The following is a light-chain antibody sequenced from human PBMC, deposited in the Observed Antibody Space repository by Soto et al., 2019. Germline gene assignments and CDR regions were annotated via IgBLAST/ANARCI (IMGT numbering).Light chain of an antibody. J-gene: IGKJ1*01. CDR2: AAS. CDR3: QKYNSDSRA. CDR1: LPISNY. Sequence: TRSSSSLSATVGDRVTITCRASLPISNYLAWYQQKPGTIPNLLIYAASTLQAGVPSRFSGSGSGTDFTLTISSLQPDDVAAYYCQKYNSDSRAFGRGTKVDIK. V-gene: IGKV1-27*01.